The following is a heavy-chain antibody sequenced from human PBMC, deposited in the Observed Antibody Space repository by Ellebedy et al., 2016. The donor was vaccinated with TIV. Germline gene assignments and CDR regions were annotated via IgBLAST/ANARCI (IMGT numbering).Heavy chain of an antibody. V-gene: IGHV3-72*01. CDR2: IRNKPYSYTA. Sequence: GGSLRLXCAASGFTFSRYAMRWVRQAPGKGLEWVGRIRNKPYSYTADYASSVKGRFTMSRDDSKNSLYLQINSLKVEDTAVYYCADVGASIPWGQGTLVIVSS. J-gene: IGHJ5*02. D-gene: IGHD1-26*01. CDR1: GFTFSRYA. CDR3: ADVGASIP.